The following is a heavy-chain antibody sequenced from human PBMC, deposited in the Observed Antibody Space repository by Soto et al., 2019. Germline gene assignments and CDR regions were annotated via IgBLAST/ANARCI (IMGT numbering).Heavy chain of an antibody. D-gene: IGHD3-3*01. V-gene: IGHV4-59*01. Sequence: SETLSLTCTVSGGSISSYYWSWIRQPPGKGLEWIGYIYYSGSTNYNPSLKSRVTISVDTSKNQFSLKLSSVTAADTAVYYCARGGPTIFGVVFEYWGQGTSVTVSS. CDR1: GGSISSYY. J-gene: IGHJ4*02. CDR2: IYYSGST. CDR3: ARGGPTIFGVVFEY.